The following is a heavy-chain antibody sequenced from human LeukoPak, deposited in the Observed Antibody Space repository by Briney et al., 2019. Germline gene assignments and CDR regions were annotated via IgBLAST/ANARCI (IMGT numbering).Heavy chain of an antibody. Sequence: GGSLTLSCVGSGFSFSSFAMSWVRQAPGKGLEWVSTVSGGGAYTYYADSVKGRFTVSRDDSKGMHFLQMNSLRPEDTALYFCAKRITVSAGYYLDSWGQGTLVTVSS. CDR1: GFSFSSFA. V-gene: IGHV3-23*01. CDR3: AKRITVSAGYYLDS. J-gene: IGHJ4*02. D-gene: IGHD2-8*01. CDR2: VSGGGAYT.